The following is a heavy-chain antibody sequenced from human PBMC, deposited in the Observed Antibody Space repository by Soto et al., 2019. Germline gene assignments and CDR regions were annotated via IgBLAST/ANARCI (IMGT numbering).Heavy chain of an antibody. CDR1: GYTFTNYG. Sequence: QVPLVQSGTEVKRPGASVKVSCKASGYTFTNYGISWVRQAPGQGLEWMGWISVYNGNTNYAQKLQGRVTMTTDTPTSTAYMEVRSLRSDDTAVYYCARDLDWRRYHELRYWGQGTLVTVSS. CDR2: ISVYNGNT. CDR3: ARDLDWRRYHELRY. V-gene: IGHV1-18*04. J-gene: IGHJ4*02. D-gene: IGHD2-15*01.